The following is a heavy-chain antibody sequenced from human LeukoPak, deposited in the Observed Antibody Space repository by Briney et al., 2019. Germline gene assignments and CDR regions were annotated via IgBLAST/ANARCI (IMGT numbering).Heavy chain of an antibody. CDR1: GGSISSYY. J-gene: IGHJ4*02. CDR3: TRVGRGSSHGSLDY. CDR2: IYTSGST. D-gene: IGHD5-18*01. V-gene: IGHV4-4*07. Sequence: PSETLSLTCTVSGGSISSYYWSWIRQPAGKGLEWIGRIYTSGSTNYNPSFKSRVTISVDKSKNQFSLKVSSVTAADTALYYCTRVGRGSSHGSLDYWGQGTLVTVSS.